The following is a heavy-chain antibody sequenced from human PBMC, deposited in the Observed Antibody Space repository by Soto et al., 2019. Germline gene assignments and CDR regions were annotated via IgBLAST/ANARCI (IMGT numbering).Heavy chain of an antibody. V-gene: IGHV3-53*01. CDR3: ARDHFYYYYGMDV. CDR1: GFSVSSNY. J-gene: IGHJ6*02. CDR2: IYSGGST. Sequence: VRSLTLSCAASGFSVSSNYMSWVRQAPGKGLEWVSVIYSGGSTYYADSVKGRFTISRDNSKNTLYLQMNSLRAEDTAVYYCARDHFYYYYGMDVWGQGTTVNVSS.